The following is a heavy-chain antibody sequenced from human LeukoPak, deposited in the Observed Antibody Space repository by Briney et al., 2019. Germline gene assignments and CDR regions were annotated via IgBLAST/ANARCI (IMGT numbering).Heavy chain of an antibody. D-gene: IGHD6-19*01. V-gene: IGHV3-30*03. CDR1: GFTFSRYG. CDR2: ISYDGSNK. J-gene: IGHJ4*02. CDR3: ARDRGSSGWYLFDY. Sequence: GGSLRLSCAASGFTFSRYGMHWVRQAPGKGLEWVAVISYDGSNKYYADSVKGRFTISRDNSKNTLYLQMNSLRAEDTAMYYCARDRGSSGWYLFDYWGQGTLVTVSS.